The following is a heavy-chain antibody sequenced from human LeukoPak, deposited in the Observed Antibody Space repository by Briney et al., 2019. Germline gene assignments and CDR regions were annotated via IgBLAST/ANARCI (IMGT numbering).Heavy chain of an antibody. Sequence: PGGSLRLSCAASGFTFSSFAMSWVRQVPGKGLEWVSGISGNGATTHHADSVKGRFTISRDNSKNTLYLQMNSLRAEDTAVYYCAKWKYGSDLGYFDYWGQGTLVTVSS. D-gene: IGHD3-10*01. CDR3: AKWKYGSDLGYFDY. CDR2: ISGNGATT. V-gene: IGHV3-23*01. CDR1: GFTFSSFA. J-gene: IGHJ4*02.